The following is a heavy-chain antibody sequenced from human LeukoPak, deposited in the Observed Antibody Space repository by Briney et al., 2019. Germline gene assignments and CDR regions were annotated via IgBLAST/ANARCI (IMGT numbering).Heavy chain of an antibody. V-gene: IGHV3-23*01. Sequence: GGSLRLSCAASGFTFSNYAVRWVRQAPGKGLEWVSSISSSSSHIYYADSVRGRFTISRDNSGNTLYLQMNSLRAEDTAIYYCAKGISSPLYYFDNWGQGILVTVSS. CDR1: GFTFSNYA. CDR2: ISSSSSHI. D-gene: IGHD2-15*01. J-gene: IGHJ4*02. CDR3: AKGISSPLYYFDN.